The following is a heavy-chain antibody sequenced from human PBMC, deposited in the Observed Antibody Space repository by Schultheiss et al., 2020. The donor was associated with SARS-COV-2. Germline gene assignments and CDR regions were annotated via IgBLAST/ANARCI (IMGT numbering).Heavy chain of an antibody. CDR3: ARDSLGEDV. V-gene: IGHV3-30*01. J-gene: IGHJ6*02. Sequence: GGSLRLSCAASGFTFSKYSMYWVRQAPGKGPEWVAAISCDGSNEHYADSVKGRFTISRDNSKNTLFLQMNSLRDEDTAVYYCARDSLGEDVWGQGTTVTVSS. CDR2: ISCDGSNE. D-gene: IGHD3-16*01. CDR1: GFTFSKYS.